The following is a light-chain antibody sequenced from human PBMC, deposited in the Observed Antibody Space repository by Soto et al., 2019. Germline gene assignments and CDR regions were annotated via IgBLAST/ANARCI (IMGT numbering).Light chain of an antibody. V-gene: IGLV8-61*01. Sequence: QTVVTQEPSFSVSPGGTVPLTCGLSSGSVSNSYYPSWYQQTPGQAPRTLIYSTNTRSSGVPGRFSGSILGNKAALTSTGAQTDDESDYYCVLYMSSGPIFVGGTKLTVL. CDR3: VLYMSSGPI. J-gene: IGLJ2*01. CDR1: SGSVSNSYY. CDR2: STN.